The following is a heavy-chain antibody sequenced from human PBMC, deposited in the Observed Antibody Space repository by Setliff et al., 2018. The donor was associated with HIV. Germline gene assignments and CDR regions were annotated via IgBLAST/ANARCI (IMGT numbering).Heavy chain of an antibody. J-gene: IGHJ6*03. D-gene: IGHD3-10*01. V-gene: IGHV4-34*01. CDR3: ASHRDXXXCYGDYYYSLDX. Sequence: PSETLSLTCAVYGGSFSGYYWSWIRQPPGKGLEWIGEINHSGSTNYNPSLKSRVTISVDMSKNQFSLTLSSVPAADTAVYVCASHRDXXXCYGDYYYSLDXXGKXITVTVSS. CDR1: GGSFSGYY. CDR2: INHSGST.